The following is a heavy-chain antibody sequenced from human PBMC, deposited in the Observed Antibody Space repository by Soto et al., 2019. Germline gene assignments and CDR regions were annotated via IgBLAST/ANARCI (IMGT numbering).Heavy chain of an antibody. Sequence: QVHLVQSGAEAKKPGSSVTVSCEVSGGTFSNHAISWVRQAPGQGLEWLGRIIPVLAIANSAQKFQDRVTITADKSTNTSYMQLSTLRSEDTAVYVCARACYGANGYFYYGLDVWGQGTTVNVSS. J-gene: IGHJ6*02. CDR3: ARACYGANGYFYYGLDV. CDR2: IIPVLAIA. D-gene: IGHD2-15*01. CDR1: GGTFSNHA. V-gene: IGHV1-69*04.